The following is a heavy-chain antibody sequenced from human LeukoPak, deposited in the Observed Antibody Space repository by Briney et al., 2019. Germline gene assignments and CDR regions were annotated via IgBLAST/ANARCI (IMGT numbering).Heavy chain of an antibody. Sequence: PGGSLRLSCAASGFTFSSYSMNWVRQAPGKGLEWVSSISSSSSYIYYADSVKGRFTISRDNAKNSLYLQMNSLRVEDTAVYYCAKMEYSSGDFGYWGQGTLVTVSS. CDR2: ISSSSSYI. V-gene: IGHV3-21*01. D-gene: IGHD5-18*01. J-gene: IGHJ4*02. CDR1: GFTFSSYS. CDR3: AKMEYSSGDFGY.